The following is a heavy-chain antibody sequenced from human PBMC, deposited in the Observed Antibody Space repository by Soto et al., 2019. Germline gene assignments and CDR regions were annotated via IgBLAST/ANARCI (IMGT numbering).Heavy chain of an antibody. V-gene: IGHV3-7*03. CDR3: ARIGYSSSSLDY. J-gene: IGHJ4*02. CDR1: GFIFRNYW. CDR2: IKQDGGQK. Sequence: GGSVRLSCAASGFIFRNYWMSWVRQAPGKGLEWVANIKQDGGQKYYVDSVKGRFTISRDNARNSLYLQINSLRAEDTAMYYCARIGYSSSSLDYWGLGTLVTVSS. D-gene: IGHD6-6*01.